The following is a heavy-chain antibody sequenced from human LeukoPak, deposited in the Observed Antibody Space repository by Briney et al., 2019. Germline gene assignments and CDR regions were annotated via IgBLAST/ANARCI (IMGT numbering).Heavy chain of an antibody. V-gene: IGHV4-34*01. CDR2: INHSGST. D-gene: IGHD6-19*01. Sequence: SETLSLTCAVYGGSFSGYYWSWIRQPPGKGLEWIGEINHSGSTNYNPSLKSRVTISVDTSKNQFSRKLSSVTAADTAVYYCARGLSGWYKSYYFDYWGQGTLVTVSS. CDR1: GGSFSGYY. CDR3: ARGLSGWYKSYYFDY. J-gene: IGHJ4*02.